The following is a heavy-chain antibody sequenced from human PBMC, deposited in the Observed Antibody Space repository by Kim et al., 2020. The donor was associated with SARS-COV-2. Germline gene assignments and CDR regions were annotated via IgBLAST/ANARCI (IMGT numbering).Heavy chain of an antibody. Sequence: RVTISVDTSKNQFSLKLSSVTAADTAVYYCARHAGITMVRGVIITDAFDIWGQGTMVTVSS. V-gene: IGHV4-39*01. D-gene: IGHD3-10*01. CDR3: ARHAGITMVRGVIITDAFDI. J-gene: IGHJ3*02.